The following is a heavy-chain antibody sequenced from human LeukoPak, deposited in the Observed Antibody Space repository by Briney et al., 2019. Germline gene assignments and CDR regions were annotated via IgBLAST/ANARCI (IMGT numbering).Heavy chain of an antibody. J-gene: IGHJ4*02. D-gene: IGHD1-1*01. V-gene: IGHV3-53*01. CDR2: IYSGGST. Sequence: PGGSLRLSCAASGFTVSSNYMSWVRQAPGKGLEWVSIIYSGGSTFYADSVKGRFTISRDNSKNTLYLQMNSLRAEDTAVYFCARDKGAYNPFDYWGQGTLVTVSS. CDR3: ARDKGAYNPFDY. CDR1: GFTVSSNY.